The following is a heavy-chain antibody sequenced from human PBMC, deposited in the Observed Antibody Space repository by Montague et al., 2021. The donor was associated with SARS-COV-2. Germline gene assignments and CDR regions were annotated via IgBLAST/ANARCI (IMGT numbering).Heavy chain of an antibody. Sequence: SETLSLTCTVYRGSISGYYWTWIRQPPGKGLEWIGEINHSGGANYNPSLKSRVTISVDTSKNHFSLKLRSVTAADTAMYYCARGYCSSTPCYRSLDYWGQGTLVTVSS. D-gene: IGHD2-2*01. J-gene: IGHJ4*02. CDR1: RGSISGYY. CDR3: ARGYCSSTPCYRSLDY. V-gene: IGHV4-34*01. CDR2: INHSGGA.